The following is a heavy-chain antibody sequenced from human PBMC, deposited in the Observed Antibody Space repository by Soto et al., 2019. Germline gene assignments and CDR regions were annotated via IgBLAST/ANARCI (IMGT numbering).Heavy chain of an antibody. Sequence: GRYLRLSCAAFGFTFSDYGLHWVRQAPGKGLEWVAVISYDSTNKYYGDSVKGRFTISRDNSKNTLYLQMNSLRAEDRAVYYCAKDHGFGECLRLSSCSYGLAVWGLGTTGSVSS. V-gene: IGHV3-30*18. CDR1: GFTFSDYG. D-gene: IGHD6-25*01. CDR3: AKDHGFGECLRLSSCSYGLAV. J-gene: IGHJ6*01. CDR2: ISYDSTNK.